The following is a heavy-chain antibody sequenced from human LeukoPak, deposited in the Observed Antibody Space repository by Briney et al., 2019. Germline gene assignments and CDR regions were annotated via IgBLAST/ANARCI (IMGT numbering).Heavy chain of an antibody. J-gene: IGHJ6*04. Sequence: GGSLRLSCAAFGFTFSSYSMNWVRQAPGKGLEWVSYISSGSTIYYADSVKGRFTISRDNAKNSLYLQMNSLRAEDTAVYYCAELGITMIGGVWGKGTTVTISS. D-gene: IGHD3-10*02. CDR1: GFTFSSYS. CDR2: ISSGSTI. V-gene: IGHV3-48*04. CDR3: AELGITMIGGV.